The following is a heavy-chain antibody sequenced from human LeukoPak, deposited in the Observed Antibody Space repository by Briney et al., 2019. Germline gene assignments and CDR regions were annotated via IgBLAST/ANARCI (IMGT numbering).Heavy chain of an antibody. CDR1: GYTFTGYY. D-gene: IGHD3-9*01. CDR3: ARGPIFSFDP. Sequence: ASVKVSCKASGYTFTGYYMHWVRQAPGQGLEWMGWINPNSGGTNYAQKFQGRVTMTRNTSISTAYMELSSLRSEDTAVYYCARGPIFSFDPWGQGTLVTVSS. V-gene: IGHV1-2*02. J-gene: IGHJ5*02. CDR2: INPNSGGT.